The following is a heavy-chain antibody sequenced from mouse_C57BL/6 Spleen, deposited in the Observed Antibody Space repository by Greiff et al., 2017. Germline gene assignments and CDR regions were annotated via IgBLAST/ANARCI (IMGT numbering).Heavy chain of an antibody. CDR3: ARSPSDYGSSFHWYFDV. CDR1: GYTFTDYY. J-gene: IGHJ1*03. V-gene: IGHV1-19*01. CDR2: INPYNGGT. Sequence: EVQLQQSGPVLVKPGASVKMSCKASGYTFTDYYMNWVKQSHGKSLEWIGVINPYNGGTSYNQKFKGKATLTVDKSSSTAYMELNSLTSEDSAVYYCARSPSDYGSSFHWYFDVWGTGTTVTVSS. D-gene: IGHD1-1*01.